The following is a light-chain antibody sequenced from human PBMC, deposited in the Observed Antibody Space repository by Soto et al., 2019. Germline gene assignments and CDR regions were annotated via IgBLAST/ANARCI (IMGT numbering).Light chain of an antibody. V-gene: IGKV3-15*01. CDR2: DTS. Sequence: EVVMRQSPATLSVSPGAGAPLSCRASQGIGDTLAWYQHKPGQTPRLLIYDTSTRATGVPTRFSGSRSGAEFTLTINSLQSEDFAVYYCQPYNNWSLTFGGGTKVDIK. CDR3: QPYNNWSLT. CDR1: QGIGDT. J-gene: IGKJ4*01.